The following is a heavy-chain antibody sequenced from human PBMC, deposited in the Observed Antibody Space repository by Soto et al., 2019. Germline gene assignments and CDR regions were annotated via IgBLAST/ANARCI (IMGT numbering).Heavy chain of an antibody. V-gene: IGHV3-11*01. CDR2: ISGDGTTT. D-gene: IGHD3-10*01. Sequence: GGSLRLSCAASGFTFSHHYMTWIRQAPGKGLEWVSKISGDGTTTYYADSVKGRFTVSRDNAKTSVYLQMNSLRAGDTAVYYCAGDPYYYASDFWGQGTLVTVSS. CDR1: GFTFSHHY. CDR3: AGDPYYYASDF. J-gene: IGHJ4*02.